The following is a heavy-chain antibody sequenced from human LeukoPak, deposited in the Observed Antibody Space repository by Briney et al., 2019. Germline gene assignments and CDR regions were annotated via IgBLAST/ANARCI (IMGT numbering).Heavy chain of an antibody. Sequence: SETLSLTCTVSGGSISSGGYYWSWIRQPPGKGLEWIGYIYHSGSTYYNPSLKSRVTISVDRSKNQFSLKLSSVTAADTAVYYCASDHYDSSGPAYWGQGTLVTVSS. V-gene: IGHV4-30-2*01. J-gene: IGHJ4*02. CDR1: GGSISSGGYY. D-gene: IGHD3-22*01. CDR2: IYHSGST. CDR3: ASDHYDSSGPAY.